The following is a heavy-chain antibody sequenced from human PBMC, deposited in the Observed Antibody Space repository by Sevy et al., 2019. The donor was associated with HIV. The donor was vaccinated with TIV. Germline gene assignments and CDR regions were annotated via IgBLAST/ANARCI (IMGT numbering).Heavy chain of an antibody. CDR1: GFTVSGNY. V-gene: IGHV3-66*01. Sequence: GGSLRLSCAASGFTVSGNYMSWVRQAPGKGLEWVSGIFSGGNTHFADSVKGRFTISRDNSKNTLSLHMNSLSAEDTAVYYCARAVEDYSDSSAWDWYFDLWGRGTLVTVSS. J-gene: IGHJ2*01. CDR3: ARAVEDYSDSSAWDWYFDL. CDR2: IFSGGNT. D-gene: IGHD3-22*01.